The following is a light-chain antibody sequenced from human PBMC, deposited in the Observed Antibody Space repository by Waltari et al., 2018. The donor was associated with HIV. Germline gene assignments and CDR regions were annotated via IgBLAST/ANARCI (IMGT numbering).Light chain of an antibody. V-gene: IGLV1-47*01. Sequence: QSVLTQPPSASGTPGQGLIVSCSGGTSNIGNNYVYWYQQLPGTAPNLLIYRGDQRPSVGPDSCSGSKTASSASLAISGLRSEDEADYNCAEWDDSLRRPVFGEGTKVTVL. CDR2: RGD. J-gene: IGLJ3*02. CDR1: TSNIGNNY. CDR3: AEWDDSLRRPV.